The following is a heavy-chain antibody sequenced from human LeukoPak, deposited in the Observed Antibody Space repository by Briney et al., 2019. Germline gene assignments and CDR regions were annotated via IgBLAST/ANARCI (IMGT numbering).Heavy chain of an antibody. CDR1: GGSFSGYY. CDR2: INHSGST. CDR3: ARGRPGYSSSWSLSRGWFDP. V-gene: IGHV4-34*01. D-gene: IGHD6-13*01. Sequence: SETLSLTCAVYGGSFSGYYWSWIRQPPGKGLEWIGEINHSGSTNYNPSLKRRVTISVDTSKNQFSLKLSSVTDADTAVYYCARGRPGYSSSWSLSRGWFDPWGQGTLVTVSS. J-gene: IGHJ5*02.